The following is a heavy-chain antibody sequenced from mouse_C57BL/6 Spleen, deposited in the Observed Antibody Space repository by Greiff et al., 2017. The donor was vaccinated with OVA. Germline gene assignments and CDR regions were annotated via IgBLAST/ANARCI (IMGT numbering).Heavy chain of an antibody. CDR3: ATRGLRQGAWFAY. Sequence: VQLQQPGAELVKPGASVKLSCKASGYTFTSYWMQWVKQRPGQGLEWIGEIDPSDSYTNYNQKFKGKATLTVDTSSSTAYMQLSSLTSEDSAVYYGATRGLRQGAWFAYWGQGTLVTVSA. D-gene: IGHD2-4*01. J-gene: IGHJ3*01. CDR1: GYTFTSYW. V-gene: IGHV1-50*01. CDR2: IDPSDSYT.